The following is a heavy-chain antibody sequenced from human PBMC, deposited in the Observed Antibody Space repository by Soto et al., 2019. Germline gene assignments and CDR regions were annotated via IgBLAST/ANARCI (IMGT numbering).Heavy chain of an antibody. J-gene: IGHJ6*02. CDR3: AASITVPTKYYGVGV. Sequence: EVQLVESGGGLVQPGGSLRLSCAASGFTFSSCWMTWVRQAPVKGLEWVANIKQGGSEKYYVDSVKGRFTISRDNAKNSLYLQMTSLRAEDTAVYYCAASITVPTKYYGVGVWGQGTTVTVSS. V-gene: IGHV3-7*03. CDR1: GFTFSSCW. D-gene: IGHD3-10*01. CDR2: IKQGGSEK.